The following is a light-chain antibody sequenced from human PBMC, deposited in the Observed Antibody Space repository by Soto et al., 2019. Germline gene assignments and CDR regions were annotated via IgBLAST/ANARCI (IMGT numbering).Light chain of an antibody. CDR1: QSVSSY. CDR3: RQRSNWPQYT. Sequence: EIVLTQSPATLSLSPGERTTLSCRASQSVSSYLAWYQQKPGQAPRLLIYDASNRATGIPARFSGSGSGTDFTLTISSLEPEDLAVYYCRQRSNWPQYTFGQGTKLEIK. CDR2: DAS. J-gene: IGKJ2*01. V-gene: IGKV3-11*01.